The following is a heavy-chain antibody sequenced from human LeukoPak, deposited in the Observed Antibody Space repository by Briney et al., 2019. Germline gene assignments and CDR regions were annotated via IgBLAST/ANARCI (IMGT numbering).Heavy chain of an antibody. D-gene: IGHD6-13*01. Sequence: SETLSLTCTVSGASVSSSSYYFSWIRQSPGKGLEWIGYIYYDGSTNYNPSLKGRVTISIDTSKNQFSLRLNSVTAADTAMYYCKRDQRNSWFYYWGLGTLVTVSS. CDR1: GASVSSSSYY. J-gene: IGHJ4*02. CDR3: KRDQRNSWFYY. CDR2: IYYDGST. V-gene: IGHV4-61*01.